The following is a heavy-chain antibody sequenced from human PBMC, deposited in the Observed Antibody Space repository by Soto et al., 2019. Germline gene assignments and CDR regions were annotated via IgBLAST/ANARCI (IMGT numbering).Heavy chain of an antibody. Sequence: QVQLQESGPGLVKPSGTLSLTCAVSSGSISSSNWWSWVRQPPGKGLEWIGEIYHSGSTNYNPPLKSRVTISVDKSKNQFCLKLSSVTAADTAVYYCAREDSSSSRGYYYYYMDVWGKGTTVTVSS. V-gene: IGHV4-4*02. J-gene: IGHJ6*03. CDR3: AREDSSSSRGYYYYYMDV. CDR1: SGSISSSNW. D-gene: IGHD6-6*01. CDR2: IYHSGST.